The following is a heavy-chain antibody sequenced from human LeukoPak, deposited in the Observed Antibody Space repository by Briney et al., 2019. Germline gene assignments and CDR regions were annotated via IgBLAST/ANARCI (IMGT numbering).Heavy chain of an antibody. CDR3: ASKTYENFDY. V-gene: IGHV3-74*01. D-gene: IGHD5-12*01. CDR1: GFTFSTYD. CDR2: INSDGSTT. Sequence: GGFLRLSCAASGFTFSTYDFHWVRQATGKGLEWDSRINSDGSTTTYADSVKGRFTISRNNAKNTLYLQMNSLRAEDTAVYYCASKTYENFDYWGQGTLVTVSS. J-gene: IGHJ4*02.